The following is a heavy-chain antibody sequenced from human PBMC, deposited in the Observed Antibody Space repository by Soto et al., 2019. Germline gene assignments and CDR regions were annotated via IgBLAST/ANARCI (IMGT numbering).Heavy chain of an antibody. D-gene: IGHD3-22*01. CDR1: GFTVSSNY. J-gene: IGHJ6*02. CDR3: ARGYYDSSGYYYYGMDV. CDR2: IYSGGST. Sequence: SLRLSCAASGFTVSSNYMSWVRQAPGKGLEWASVIYSGGSTYYADSVKGRFTISRDNSKNTLYLQMNSLRAEDTAVYYCARGYYDSSGYYYYGMDVWGQGTTVTVSS. V-gene: IGHV3-53*01.